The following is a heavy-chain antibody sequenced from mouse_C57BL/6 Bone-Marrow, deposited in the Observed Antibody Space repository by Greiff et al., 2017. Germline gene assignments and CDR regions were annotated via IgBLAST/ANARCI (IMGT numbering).Heavy chain of an antibody. Sequence: EVKLQESGPGLVKPSQSLSLTCSVTGYSITSGYYWNWIRQFPGNQLEWMGYISYDGSNNYNPSLKNRISITRDTSKNQFFLKLNSVTTEDTATXYCARRDWAWFAYWGQGTLVTVSA. CDR3: ARRDWAWFAY. V-gene: IGHV3-6*01. D-gene: IGHD4-1*01. CDR1: GYSITSGYY. J-gene: IGHJ3*01. CDR2: ISYDGSN.